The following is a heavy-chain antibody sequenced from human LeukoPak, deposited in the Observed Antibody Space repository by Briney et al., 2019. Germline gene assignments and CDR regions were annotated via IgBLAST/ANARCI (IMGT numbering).Heavy chain of an antibody. CDR3: AKGKGTGIYYYFDY. D-gene: IGHD3-10*01. Sequence: GGSLRLSCAASGFTFSNYAMSWVRQAPGEGLEWVSAISNSGGTIHYADSVKGRFTISRDNSKNTLYLQMNSLTAEDTAVYHCAKGKGTGIYYYFDYWGRETLVIVSS. CDR1: GFTFSNYA. J-gene: IGHJ4*02. CDR2: ISNSGGTI. V-gene: IGHV3-23*01.